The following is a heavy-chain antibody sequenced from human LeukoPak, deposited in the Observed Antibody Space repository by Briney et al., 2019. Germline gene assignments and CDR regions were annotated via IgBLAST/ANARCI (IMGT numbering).Heavy chain of an antibody. V-gene: IGHV3-7*03. CDR3: ARDVGYCSSTTCYDAFDI. J-gene: IGHJ3*02. CDR1: GFTFSSYW. CDR2: IKQDGSEK. Sequence: GSLRLSCAASGFTFSSYWMSWVRQAPGKGLEWVANIKQDGSEKYYVDSVKGRFTFSRDNAKNSLYLQMNSLRAEDTAVYYCARDVGYCSSTTCYDAFDIWGQGTMVTVSS. D-gene: IGHD2-2*01.